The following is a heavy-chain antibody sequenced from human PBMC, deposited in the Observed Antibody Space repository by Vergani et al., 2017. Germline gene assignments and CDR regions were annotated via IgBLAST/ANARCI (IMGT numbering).Heavy chain of an antibody. CDR2: ISAYNGNT. D-gene: IGHD3-9*01. V-gene: IGHV1-18*01. J-gene: IGHJ6*02. Sequence: QVQLVQSGAEVKTPGASVKVSCKASGYTFTSYGISWVRQAPGQGLEWMGWISAYNGNTNYAQKLQGRVTMTTDTSTSTAYMELRSLRSDDTAVYYCARDGPRYFDWLSWGYYYGMDVWGQGTTVTVSS. CDR1: GYTFTSYG. CDR3: ARDGPRYFDWLSWGYYYGMDV.